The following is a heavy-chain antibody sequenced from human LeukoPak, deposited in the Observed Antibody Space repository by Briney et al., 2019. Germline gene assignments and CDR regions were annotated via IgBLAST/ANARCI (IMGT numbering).Heavy chain of an antibody. V-gene: IGHV4-39*07. J-gene: IGHJ6*03. Sequence: SETLSLTCTVSGGSISSSSYYWSWIRQPPGKGLEWIGEINHSGSTNYNPSLKSRVTISVDTSKNQFSLKLSSVTAADTAVYYCARGTKQLKTYYYMDVWGKGTTVTVSS. CDR3: ARGTKQLKTYYYMDV. CDR2: INHSGST. CDR1: GGSISSSSYY. D-gene: IGHD6-6*01.